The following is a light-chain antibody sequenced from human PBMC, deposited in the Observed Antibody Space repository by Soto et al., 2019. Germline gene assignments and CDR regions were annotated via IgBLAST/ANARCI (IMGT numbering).Light chain of an antibody. CDR3: QWYGYSPRT. Sequence: TQSPSTLSASVGDRVTITCRASQSISSSYLGWYQQKPGQAPRLLVYGASSRATGIPDRFSGSGSGTDFTLTISRLEPEDFAVYYCQWYGYSPRTFGQGTKLEIK. V-gene: IGKV3-20*01. CDR2: GAS. CDR1: QSISSSY. J-gene: IGKJ2*01.